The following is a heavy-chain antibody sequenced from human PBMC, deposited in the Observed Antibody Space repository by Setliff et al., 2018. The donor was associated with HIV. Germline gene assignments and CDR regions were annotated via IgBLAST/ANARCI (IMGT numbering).Heavy chain of an antibody. J-gene: IGHJ3*02. CDR1: GGSISSSSYY. CDR2: IYYSGST. Sequence: ETLSLTCTVSGGSISSSSYYWGWIRQPPGKGLEWIGSIYYSGSTYYNPSLKSRVTISVDTSKNQFSLKLSSVTAADMAVYYCARRQQLWLLYAFDIWGQGTMVT. CDR3: ARRQQLWLLYAFDI. D-gene: IGHD5-18*01. V-gene: IGHV4-39*01.